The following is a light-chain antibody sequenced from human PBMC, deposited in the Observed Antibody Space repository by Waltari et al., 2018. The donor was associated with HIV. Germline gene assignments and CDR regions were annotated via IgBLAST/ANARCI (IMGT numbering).Light chain of an antibody. V-gene: IGLV1-47*01. Sequence: QSVVTQPPSASGAPGQRVTISCSGGSSNIGRNFVYWYQHFPGKAPQLLIYRDNQRPSGVPDRFSGAKSGTSASLAISGLQSDDEASYHCATWEDSLGGYVVFGGGTKLTVL. CDR1: SSNIGRNF. CDR3: ATWEDSLGGYVV. CDR2: RDN. J-gene: IGLJ2*01.